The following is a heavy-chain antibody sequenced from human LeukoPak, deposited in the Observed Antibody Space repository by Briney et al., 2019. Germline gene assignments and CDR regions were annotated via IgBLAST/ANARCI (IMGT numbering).Heavy chain of an antibody. CDR2: ISSSGSTI. CDR1: GFTFRTYW. J-gene: IGHJ5*02. Sequence: GGSLRLSCAASGFTFRTYWMRWVRQAPGKGLEWVSYISSSGSTIYYADSVKGRFTISRDNAKNSLYLQMNSLRAEDTAVYYCGTSPRGWFDPWGQGTLVTVSS. V-gene: IGHV3-48*04. D-gene: IGHD2-2*01. CDR3: GTSPRGWFDP.